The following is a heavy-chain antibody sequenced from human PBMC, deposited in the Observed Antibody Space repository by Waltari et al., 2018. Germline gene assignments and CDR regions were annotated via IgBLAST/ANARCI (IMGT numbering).Heavy chain of an antibody. Sequence: EVQLVESGGGLVQPGGSLSLSCAASGFTFSSHWMSWVRQAPGKGLEWLANIKEDGSEKYSVDSVKGRFTISRDNTQNSLFLQMNSLRAEDTAVYYCARADYGGTADYDYWGQGTQVTVSS. J-gene: IGHJ4*02. CDR2: IKEDGSEK. V-gene: IGHV3-7*04. D-gene: IGHD4-17*01. CDR1: GFTFSSHW. CDR3: ARADYGGTADYDY.